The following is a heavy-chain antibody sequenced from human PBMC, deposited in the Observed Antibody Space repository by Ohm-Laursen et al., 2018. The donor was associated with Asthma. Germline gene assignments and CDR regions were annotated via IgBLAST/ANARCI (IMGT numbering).Heavy chain of an antibody. J-gene: IGHJ2*01. CDR2: IYYSGST. V-gene: IGHV4-39*07. Sequence: SDTLSLTCGVSGGSISSSSYYWGWIRQPPGKGLEWIGSIYYSGSTNYNPSLKSRVTISVDTSKNQFSLRVSSVTSADTAVYYCAREPTTVAPWFFDLWGRGTLVTVSS. CDR3: AREPTTVAPWFFDL. D-gene: IGHD4-23*01. CDR1: GGSISSSSYY.